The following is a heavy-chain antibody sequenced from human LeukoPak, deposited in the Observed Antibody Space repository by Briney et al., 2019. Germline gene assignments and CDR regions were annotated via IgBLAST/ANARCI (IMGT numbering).Heavy chain of an antibody. Sequence: ASVKVSCKASGYTFTCYYMHWVRPAPGQGLEWMGLINPNSGGTNYAQKFQGRVTMTRDTSISTAYMELSRLRSDDTAVYYCAREQRVGYYGLGYSDYWGQGTLVTVSS. CDR1: GYTFTCYY. V-gene: IGHV1-2*02. D-gene: IGHD3-10*01. CDR2: INPNSGGT. J-gene: IGHJ4*02. CDR3: AREQRVGYYGLGYSDY.